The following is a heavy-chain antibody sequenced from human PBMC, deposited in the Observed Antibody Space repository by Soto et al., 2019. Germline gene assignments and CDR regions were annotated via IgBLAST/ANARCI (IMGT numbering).Heavy chain of an antibody. CDR1: GFTFSSYS. V-gene: IGHV3-48*01. Sequence: EVQLVESGGGLVQPGGSLRLSCAASGFTFSSYSMNWVRQAPGKGLEWVSYISSSSSTIYYADSVKGRFTISRDNAKNSLDLQMNSLRAEDTAVYYCARVFIAARRVAYYMDVWGKGTTVTVSS. J-gene: IGHJ6*03. D-gene: IGHD6-6*01. CDR3: ARVFIAARRVAYYMDV. CDR2: ISSSSSTI.